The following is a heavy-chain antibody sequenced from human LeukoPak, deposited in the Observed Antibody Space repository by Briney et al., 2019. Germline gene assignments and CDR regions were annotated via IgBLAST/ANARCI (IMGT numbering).Heavy chain of an antibody. V-gene: IGHV3-48*01. CDR2: ISSSSTI. CDR1: RFTFSSYS. Sequence: GGSLRLSCAASRFTFSSYSMNWVRQAPGKGLEWVSYISSSSTIYYADSVKGRFIISRDNAKNTLYLQMNSLRAEDTAVYYCARRLGWGVYDYWGQGTLVSVSS. J-gene: IGHJ4*02. CDR3: ARRLGWGVYDY. D-gene: IGHD3-10*01.